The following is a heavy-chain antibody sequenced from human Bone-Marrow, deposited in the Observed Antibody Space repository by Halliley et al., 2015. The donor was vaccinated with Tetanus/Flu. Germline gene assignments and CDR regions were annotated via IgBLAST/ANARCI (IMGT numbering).Heavy chain of an antibody. Sequence: GLVKPSETLSLTCAVYGGSFSGYYWSWIRQPPGKGLEWIGEINHSGSTNYNPSLKSRVTISVDTSKNQFSLKLSSLTAADTAVYYCAIYDFLSGYYFWGQGTPVTVSS. D-gene: IGHD3-3*01. CDR3: AIYDFLSGYYF. CDR2: INHSGST. CDR1: GGSFSGYY. J-gene: IGHJ4*02. V-gene: IGHV4-34*01.